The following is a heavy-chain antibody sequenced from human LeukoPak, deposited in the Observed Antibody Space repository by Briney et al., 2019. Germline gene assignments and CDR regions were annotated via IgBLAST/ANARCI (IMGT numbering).Heavy chain of an antibody. D-gene: IGHD2-2*01. J-gene: IGHJ4*02. Sequence: ASVKVSCKVSGDTFSNRGISWVRQAPGQGLEWMGGIIPIFGTANYAQKFQGRVTITADESTSTAYMELSSLRSEDTAVYYCARLCSSTSCRYYFDYWGQGTLVTVSS. V-gene: IGHV1-69*13. CDR1: GDTFSNRG. CDR3: ARLCSSTSCRYYFDY. CDR2: IIPIFGTA.